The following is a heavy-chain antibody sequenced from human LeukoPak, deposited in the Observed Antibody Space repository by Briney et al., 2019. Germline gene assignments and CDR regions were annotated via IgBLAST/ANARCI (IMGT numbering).Heavy chain of an antibody. V-gene: IGHV3-30*03. Sequence: GGSLRLSCAASGFTFSSYGMHWVRQAPGKGLEWVAIISYDESNKYYAASVKGRFTISRDNSKNTLYLQMNSLRAEDTAIYYCARIQAHLIDYWGQGTLVTVSS. CDR1: GFTFSSYG. CDR2: ISYDESNK. J-gene: IGHJ4*02. CDR3: ARIQAHLIDY.